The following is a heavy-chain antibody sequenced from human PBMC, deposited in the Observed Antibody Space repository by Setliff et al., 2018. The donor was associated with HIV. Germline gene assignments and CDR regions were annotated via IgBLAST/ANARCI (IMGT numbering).Heavy chain of an antibody. CDR3: ARHVSWYSSSWSYYFDY. CDR2: IYFTGSS. CDR1: GGSISTYY. D-gene: IGHD6-13*01. Sequence: SETLSLTCTVSGGSISTYYWSWIRQPPGKGLEWIGSIYFTGSSDNNPSLKSRVTLSVDTSKHQFSLKLSSVAAADTAVYYCARHVSWYSSSWSYYFDYWGQGTLVTVSS. V-gene: IGHV4-59*08. J-gene: IGHJ4*02.